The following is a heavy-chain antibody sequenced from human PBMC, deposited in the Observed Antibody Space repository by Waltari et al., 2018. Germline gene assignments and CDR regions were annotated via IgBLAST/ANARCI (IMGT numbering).Heavy chain of an antibody. J-gene: IGHJ1*01. Sequence: QLQLQESGPGLVKPSETLSLTCTVSGGSISGSRYYWGWIRQSPGKGLEWIGSIYYSGCTYYTPSLKSRLSISVDTSKNQFSLKLSSVTAADTAVYYCASSALSGAEYFQHWGQGTLVTVSS. D-gene: IGHD3-3*01. CDR3: ASSALSGAEYFQH. CDR2: IYYSGCT. CDR1: GGSISGSRYY. V-gene: IGHV4-39*01.